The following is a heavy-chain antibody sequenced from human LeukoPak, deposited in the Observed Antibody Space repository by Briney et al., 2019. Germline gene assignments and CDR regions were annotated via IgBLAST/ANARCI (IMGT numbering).Heavy chain of an antibody. CDR2: IYTCGST. CDR1: VGSISSGSYD. V-gene: IGHV4-61*02. J-gene: IGHJ4*02. CDR3: ARDGSRGSFYFDY. Sequence: PSETLSLTCTVSVGSISSGSYDWSWIRQPAGKGLEWIGRIYTCGSTNYNPSLKSRVTISVDTSKNQFSLKLSSVTAADTAVYYCARDGSRGSFYFDYWGQGTLVTVSS. D-gene: IGHD3-10*01.